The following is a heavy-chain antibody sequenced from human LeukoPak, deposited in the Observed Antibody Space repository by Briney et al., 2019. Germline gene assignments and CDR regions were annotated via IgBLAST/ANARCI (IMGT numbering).Heavy chain of an antibody. Sequence: GGSLRLSCAASGFTFSSYSMTWVRQAPGKGLEWVSSISSSSSYIYYADSVKGRFTISRDNAKNSLYLQMNSLRAEDTAVYYCARVVPEDIVVVVAAPGNYYYGMDVWGQGTTVTVSS. D-gene: IGHD2-15*01. CDR3: ARVVPEDIVVVVAAPGNYYYGMDV. CDR1: GFTFSSYS. CDR2: ISSSSSYI. V-gene: IGHV3-21*01. J-gene: IGHJ6*02.